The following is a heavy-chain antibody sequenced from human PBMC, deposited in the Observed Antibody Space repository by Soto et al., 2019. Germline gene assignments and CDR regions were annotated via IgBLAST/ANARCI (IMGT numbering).Heavy chain of an antibody. Sequence: QVQLVESGGGVVHPGRSLRLSCVASGIDLENYGIHWVRQAPGEGLEWVAVISSDGTTKSYIDSVRGRFTIARDKSRSTVVLQMNSLRREDTAMYYCVKDGGGVRYNYDIRGDSWGQGTQVAVSS. CDR3: VKDGGGVRYNYDIRGDS. D-gene: IGHD5-18*01. J-gene: IGHJ4*02. CDR2: ISSDGTTK. V-gene: IGHV3-30*18. CDR1: GIDLENYG.